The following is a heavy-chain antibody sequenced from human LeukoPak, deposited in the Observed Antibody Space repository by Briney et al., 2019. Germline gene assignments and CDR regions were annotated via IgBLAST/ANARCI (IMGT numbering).Heavy chain of an antibody. V-gene: IGHV3-33*06. CDR3: AKGLHLNIVVVVAITQDDAFDI. CDR1: GFTFSTYG. Sequence: GGSLRLSCAASGFTFSTYGMHWVRQAPGKGLEWVALIWYDGSDAYYADSVKGRFTISRDNSKNTLYLQMNSLRAEDTAVYYCAKGLHLNIVVVVAITQDDAFDIWGQGTMVTVSS. D-gene: IGHD2-15*01. J-gene: IGHJ3*02. CDR2: IWYDGSDA.